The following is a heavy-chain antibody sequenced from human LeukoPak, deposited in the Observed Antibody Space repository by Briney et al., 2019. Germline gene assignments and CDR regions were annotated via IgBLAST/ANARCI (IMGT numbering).Heavy chain of an antibody. CDR3: ARDGDRSYGHYYFDY. J-gene: IGHJ4*02. CDR2: ISSSSSYI. V-gene: IGHV3-21*01. CDR1: GFTFSSYS. D-gene: IGHD5-18*01. Sequence: PGGSLRLSCAASGFTFSSYSMNWVRQAPGKGLEWVSSISSSSSYIYYADSVKGRFTISRDNAENSLYLQMNSLRAEDTAVYYCARDGDRSYGHYYFDYWGQGTLVTVSS.